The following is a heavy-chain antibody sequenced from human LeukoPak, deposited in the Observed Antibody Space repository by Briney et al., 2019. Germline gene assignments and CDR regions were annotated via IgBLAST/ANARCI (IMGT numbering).Heavy chain of an antibody. CDR1: GGSISSGDYY. J-gene: IGHJ4*02. CDR3: ASRSVEWFWSGYYSGEGVSSY. V-gene: IGHV4-30-4*08. Sequence: PSETLSLTCTVSGGSISSGDYYWSWIRQPPGKGLEWIGYIYYSGSTYYNPSLKSRVTISVDTSKNQFSLKLSSVTAADTAVYYCASRSVEWFWSGYYSGEGVSSYWGQGTLVTVSS. D-gene: IGHD3-3*01. CDR2: IYYSGST.